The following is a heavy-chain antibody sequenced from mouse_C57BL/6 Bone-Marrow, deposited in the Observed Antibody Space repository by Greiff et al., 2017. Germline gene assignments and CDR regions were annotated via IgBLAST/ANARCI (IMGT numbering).Heavy chain of an antibody. CDR1: GYTFTSYW. J-gene: IGHJ1*03. Sequence: QVQLQQPGAELVEPGASVKLSCKASGYTFTSYWMHWVKQRPGRGLEWIGRIDPNSGGTKYNEKFKSKATLTVDKPSSTAYMQRSSLTSEDSAVYYCAREGIDYYGRGNWYFDVWGTGTTVTVSS. V-gene: IGHV1-72*01. CDR3: AREGIDYYGRGNWYFDV. D-gene: IGHD1-1*01. CDR2: IDPNSGGT.